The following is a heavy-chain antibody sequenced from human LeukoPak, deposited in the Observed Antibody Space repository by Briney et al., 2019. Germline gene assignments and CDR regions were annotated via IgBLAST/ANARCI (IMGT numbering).Heavy chain of an antibody. D-gene: IGHD3-3*01. CDR2: INPNSGGT. CDR1: GYTFTGYY. CDR3: AREEVNDFWSGYPNWFDP. Sequence: ASVKVSCKASGYTFTGYYMHWVRQAPGQGLEWMGRINPNSGGTNYAQKFQGRVTMTRDTSISTAYMELSRLRSDDTAVYYCAREEVNDFWSGYPNWFDPWGQGTLVTVSS. J-gene: IGHJ5*02. V-gene: IGHV1-2*06.